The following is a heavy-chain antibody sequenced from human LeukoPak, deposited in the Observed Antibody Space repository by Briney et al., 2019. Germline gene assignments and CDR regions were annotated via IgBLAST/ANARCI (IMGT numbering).Heavy chain of an antibody. CDR2: IYYSGST. J-gene: IGHJ3*02. D-gene: IGHD6-13*01. CDR1: GDSIRTSKYY. CDR3: ARSIAAAGIGDAFDI. Sequence: SETLSLTCTVSGDSIRTSKYYWSWIRQPPGKGLEWIGYIYYSGSTNYNPSLKSRVTISVDTSKNQFSLKLSSVTAADTAVYYCARSIAAAGIGDAFDIWGQGTMVTVSS. V-gene: IGHV4-61*01.